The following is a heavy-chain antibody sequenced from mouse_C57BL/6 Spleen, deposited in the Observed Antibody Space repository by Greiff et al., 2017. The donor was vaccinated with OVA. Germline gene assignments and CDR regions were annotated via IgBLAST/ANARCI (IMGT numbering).Heavy chain of an antibody. CDR3: ARDSSGSWFAY. CDR1: GFTFSSYA. CDR2: ISDGGSYT. J-gene: IGHJ3*01. Sequence: EVQGVESGGGLVKPGGSLKLSCAASGFTFSSYAMSWVRHTPEKRLEWVATISDGGSYTYYPDNVKGRFTISRDNAKNNLYLQMSHLKSEDTPMYYCARDSSGSWFAYWGQGTLVTVSA. V-gene: IGHV5-4*01. D-gene: IGHD3-2*02.